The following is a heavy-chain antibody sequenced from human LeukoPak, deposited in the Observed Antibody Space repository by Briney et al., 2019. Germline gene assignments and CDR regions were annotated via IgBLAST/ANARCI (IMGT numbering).Heavy chain of an antibody. J-gene: IGHJ4*02. CDR3: ARAPWSGSYYPY. Sequence: SETLSLTCAVHGESLSGHFWSWLRQPPGQGLEWIGEINHSGSTNYNPSLKSRVTISVDTSKNQFSLKLSSVTAADTAVYYCARAPWSGSYYPYWCQGTLVTVSS. CDR2: INHSGST. V-gene: IGHV4-34*01. CDR1: GESLSGHF. D-gene: IGHD1-26*01.